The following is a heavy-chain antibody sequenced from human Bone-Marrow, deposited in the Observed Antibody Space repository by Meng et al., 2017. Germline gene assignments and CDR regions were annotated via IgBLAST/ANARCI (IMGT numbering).Heavy chain of an antibody. D-gene: IGHD7-27*01. Sequence: GESLKISCAASGFTFSSYAMSWVRQAPGKGLEWVSAISGSGGSTYYADSVKGRFTISRDNSKNTLYLQMNSLRAEDTAVYYCARDGDSGDYWGQGTLVTVSS. CDR3: ARDGDSGDY. CDR2: ISGSGGST. CDR1: GFTFSSYA. V-gene: IGHV3-23*01. J-gene: IGHJ4*02.